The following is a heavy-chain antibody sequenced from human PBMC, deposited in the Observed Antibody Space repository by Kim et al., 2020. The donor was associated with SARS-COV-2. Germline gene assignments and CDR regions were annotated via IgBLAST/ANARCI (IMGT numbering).Heavy chain of an antibody. CDR3: ARGRSERAEGAFDL. CDR1: GFTFSSYG. V-gene: IGHV3-33*01. D-gene: IGHD3-16*01. CDR2: IWYDGSNK. J-gene: IGHJ4*03. Sequence: GGSLRLSCAASGFTFSSYGMHWVRQAPGKGLEWVAVIWYDGSNKYYADSVKGRFTISRDNSKNTLYLQMNSLRAEDTAVYYCARGRSERAEGAFDLWGQGNLVT.